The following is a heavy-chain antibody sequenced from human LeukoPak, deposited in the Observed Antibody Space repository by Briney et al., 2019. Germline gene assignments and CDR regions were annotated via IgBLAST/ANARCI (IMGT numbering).Heavy chain of an antibody. CDR3: ARVYRDYYGLGSPFDY. V-gene: IGHV4-31*03. J-gene: IGHJ4*02. D-gene: IGHD3-10*01. CDR1: GGSISSGGYY. Sequence: PSETLSLTCTVSGGSISSGGYYWSWIRQHPGKGLEWIGYIYYSGSTYYNPSLKSRVTISVDTSKNQFSLKLSSVTAADTAVYYCARVYRDYYGLGSPFDYWGQGTLVTVSS. CDR2: IYYSGST.